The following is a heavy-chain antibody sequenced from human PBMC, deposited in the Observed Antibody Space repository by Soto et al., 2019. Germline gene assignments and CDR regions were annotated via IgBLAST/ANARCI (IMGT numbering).Heavy chain of an antibody. D-gene: IGHD2-15*01. CDR3: ATYCGGGSCYVY. CDR1: GYTFTNYD. CDR2: MNPRSGNT. J-gene: IGHJ4*02. V-gene: IGHV1-8*01. Sequence: ASVKVSCKASGYTFTNYDINWVRQATGQGPEWMGWMNPRSGNTGYTQKFQGRITMTRDTSIGTAYMELSSLTSDDTAVYYCATYCGGGSCYVYWGQGTPVTVSS.